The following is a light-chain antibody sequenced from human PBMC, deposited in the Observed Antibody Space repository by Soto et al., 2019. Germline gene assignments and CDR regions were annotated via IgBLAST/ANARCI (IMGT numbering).Light chain of an antibody. CDR3: QQYHNWPA. CDR1: QSVFSS. CDR2: GAA. J-gene: IGKJ1*01. V-gene: IGKV3-15*01. Sequence: EIVMTQSPATLSVSPGDRATLSCRASQSVFSSLAWYQQKPGQAPRLLIYGAATRATGIPARFSGSGSGTELTLTISSLQSEDFAVYYCQQYHNWPAFGQGTKVEIK.